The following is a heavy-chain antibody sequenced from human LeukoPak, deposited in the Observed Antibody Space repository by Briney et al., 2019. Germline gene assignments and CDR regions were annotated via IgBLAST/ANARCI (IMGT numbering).Heavy chain of an antibody. Sequence: SETLSLTCTVSGGSISSYYWSWIRQPPGKGLEWIGYIYSSGSTNYNPSLKSRVTISVDTSKNQFSLKLSSVTAADTAVYYCARFGGSGKFDYWGQGTLVTVSS. CDR3: ARFGGSGKFDY. CDR1: GGSISSYY. D-gene: IGHD3-10*01. J-gene: IGHJ4*02. CDR2: IYSSGST. V-gene: IGHV4-59*01.